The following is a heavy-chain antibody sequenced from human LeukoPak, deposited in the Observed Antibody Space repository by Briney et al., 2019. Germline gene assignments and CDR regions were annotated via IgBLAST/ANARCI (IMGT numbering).Heavy chain of an antibody. J-gene: IGHJ4*02. CDR1: GFTFSSYA. D-gene: IGHD6-6*01. CDR3: AKDPGIAARREYYFDY. V-gene: IGHV3-23*01. CDR2: ISGSGGST. Sequence: PGGSLRLSCAASGFTFSSYAMSSVPQAPGKGLEWVSAISGSGGSTYYADSVKGRFTISRDNSKNTLYLQMNSLRAEDTAVYYCAKDPGIAARREYYFDYWGQGTLVTVSS.